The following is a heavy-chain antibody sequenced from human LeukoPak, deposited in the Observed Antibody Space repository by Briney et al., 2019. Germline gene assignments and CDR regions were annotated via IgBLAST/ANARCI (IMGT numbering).Heavy chain of an antibody. Sequence: SETLSLTCAVYGGSFSGYYWSWIRQPPGKGLEWIGEINHSGSTNYNPSLKSRVTISVDTSKNQFSLKLSSVTAADTAVYYCANSPYSSSWYDYWGQGTLVTVSS. V-gene: IGHV4-34*01. CDR3: ANSPYSSSWYDY. J-gene: IGHJ4*02. CDR2: INHSGST. D-gene: IGHD6-13*01. CDR1: GGSFSGYY.